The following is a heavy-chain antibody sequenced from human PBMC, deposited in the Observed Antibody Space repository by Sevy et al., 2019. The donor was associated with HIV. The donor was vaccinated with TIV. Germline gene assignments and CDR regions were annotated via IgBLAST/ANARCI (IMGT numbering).Heavy chain of an antibody. J-gene: IGHJ5*02. CDR2: SDPEDGKT. D-gene: IGHD2-2*01. V-gene: IGHV1-24*01. Sequence: ASVKVSCKVSGYTLTESSIHWVRQAPGKGLEWMGGSDPEDGKTIYAQNFQGRVTMTEDISTDTVYMELSSLRSEDTAVYYCATITHCSDIRCYWFDPWGRGTLVTVSS. CDR3: ATITHCSDIRCYWFDP. CDR1: GYTLTESS.